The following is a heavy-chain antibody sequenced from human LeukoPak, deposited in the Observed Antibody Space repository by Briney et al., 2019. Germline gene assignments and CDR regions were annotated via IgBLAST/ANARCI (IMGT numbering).Heavy chain of an antibody. Sequence: PGGSLRLSCAASGFTVSSNHMSWVRQAPGKGLEWVSIVYSGGNTYYADSVKGRFTISRDNPKNTLYLQMNSLRAEDTAVYYCARDDGAGGPFDYWGQGTLVSVSS. V-gene: IGHV3-66*01. D-gene: IGHD3-10*01. J-gene: IGHJ4*02. CDR1: GFTVSSNH. CDR3: ARDDGAGGPFDY. CDR2: VYSGGNT.